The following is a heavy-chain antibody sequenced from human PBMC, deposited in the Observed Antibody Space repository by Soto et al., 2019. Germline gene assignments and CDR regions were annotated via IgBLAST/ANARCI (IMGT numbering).Heavy chain of an antibody. CDR1: GGSISSGGYY. V-gene: IGHV4-31*03. CDR3: ARTPYYYDSSGYSNWFDP. CDR2: IYYSGST. Sequence: SETLSLTCTVSGGSISSGGYYWSWIRQHPGKGLEWIGYIYYSGSTYYNPSLKSRVTISVDTSKNQFSLKLSSVTAADTAVYYCARTPYYYDSSGYSNWFDPWGQGTLVTV. J-gene: IGHJ5*02. D-gene: IGHD3-22*01.